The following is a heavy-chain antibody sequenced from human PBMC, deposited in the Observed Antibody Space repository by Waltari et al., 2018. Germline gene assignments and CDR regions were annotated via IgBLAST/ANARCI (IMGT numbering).Heavy chain of an antibody. D-gene: IGHD1-26*01. Sequence: QMQLVQSGPEVKKPGTSVKVSCKASGFTFTSSAMQWVRQARGQRLEWIGWIGVGSGNTNYAQKFQERVTITRDRSTSTAYMELSSLRSEDTAVYYCAADIVGATVDAFDIWGQGTMVTVSS. V-gene: IGHV1-58*02. J-gene: IGHJ3*02. CDR3: AADIVGATVDAFDI. CDR1: GFTFTSSA. CDR2: IGVGSGNT.